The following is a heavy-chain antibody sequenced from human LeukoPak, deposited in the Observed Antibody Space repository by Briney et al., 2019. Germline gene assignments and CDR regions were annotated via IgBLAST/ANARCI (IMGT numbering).Heavy chain of an antibody. V-gene: IGHV3-30*02. Sequence: GGSLRLSCAASGFTFSSYGKHGVREARGKGVEGVAFIRYDGSNKYYADSVKGRFTISRDNSKNTLYLQMNSLRAEDTAVYYCAKERHAPAHFDYWGQGTLVTVSS. CDR1: GFTFSSYG. CDR2: IRYDGSNK. CDR3: AKERHAPAHFDY. J-gene: IGHJ4*02.